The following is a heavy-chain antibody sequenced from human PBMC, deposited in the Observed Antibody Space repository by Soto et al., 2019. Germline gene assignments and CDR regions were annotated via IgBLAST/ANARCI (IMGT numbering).Heavy chain of an antibody. J-gene: IGHJ4*02. CDR1: GGSVSSGSYY. D-gene: IGHD5-18*01. CDR3: ARARDRPAKMDTAINHFDY. Sequence: SQTLSLTCTVSGGSVSSGSYYWSWIRPPPGKGLEWIGYIYYSGSTNYNPSLKSRVTISVDTSKNQFSLKLSSVTAADTAVYYCARARDRPAKMDTAINHFDYWGQGTLVTVSS. V-gene: IGHV4-61*01. CDR2: IYYSGST.